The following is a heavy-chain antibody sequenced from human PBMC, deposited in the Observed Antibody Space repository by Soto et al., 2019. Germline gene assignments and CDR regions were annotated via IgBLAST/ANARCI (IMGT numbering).Heavy chain of an antibody. J-gene: IGHJ5*02. CDR3: ARDYMVRGVMRWFDP. CDR2: IFHRGST. Sequence: SETLSLTCAVSGGSISSNNWWSWVRQPPGKGLEWIGEIFHRGSTYYSPSLKSRVTISVDKSKDQFSLKLTSVTAADTAVYYCARDYMVRGVMRWFDPWGQGTLVTVSS. V-gene: IGHV4-4*02. D-gene: IGHD3-10*01. CDR1: GGSISSNNW.